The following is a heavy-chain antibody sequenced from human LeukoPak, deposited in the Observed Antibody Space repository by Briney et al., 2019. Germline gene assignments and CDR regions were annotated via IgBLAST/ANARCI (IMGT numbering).Heavy chain of an antibody. CDR2: IYHSGST. J-gene: IGHJ4*02. CDR3: ARSGTAKYRFDY. CDR1: GGSISSGGYS. V-gene: IGHV4-30-2*05. Sequence: SETLSLTCAVSGGSISSGGYSWSWIRQPPGKGLEWIGYIYHSGSTYYNPSLKSRVTISVDTSKNQFSLKLSSVTAADTAVYYCARSGTAKYRFDYWGQGTLVTVSS. D-gene: IGHD2/OR15-2a*01.